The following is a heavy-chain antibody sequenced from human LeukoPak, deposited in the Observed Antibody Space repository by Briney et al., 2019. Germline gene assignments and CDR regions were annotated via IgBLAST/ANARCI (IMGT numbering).Heavy chain of an antibody. CDR2: IYHSGST. J-gene: IGHJ4*02. V-gene: IGHV4-59*01. CDR1: GGSISSYY. D-gene: IGHD3-10*01. Sequence: PSETLSLTCTVSGGSISSYYWSWIRQPPGKGLECVGDIYHSGSTNYNPSLKSRLTISVDTSKNQFSLKLSSVTAADTAMYYCARVTLGFGAGFDYWGQGTLVTVSS. CDR3: ARVTLGFGAGFDY.